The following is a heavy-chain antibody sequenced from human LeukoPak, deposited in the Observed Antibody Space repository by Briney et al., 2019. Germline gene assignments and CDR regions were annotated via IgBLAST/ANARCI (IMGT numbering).Heavy chain of an antibody. CDR2: ISYDGSNK. CDR1: GFTFSSYA. CDR3: ARGGIAAAGPLRFDP. V-gene: IGHV3-30*04. Sequence: GGSLRLSCAASGFTFSSYAMHWVRQAPGKGLEWVAVISYDGSNKYYADSVKGRFTISRDNSKNTLYLQMNSLRAEDTAVYYCARGGIAAAGPLRFDPWGQGTLVTVSS. D-gene: IGHD6-13*01. J-gene: IGHJ5*02.